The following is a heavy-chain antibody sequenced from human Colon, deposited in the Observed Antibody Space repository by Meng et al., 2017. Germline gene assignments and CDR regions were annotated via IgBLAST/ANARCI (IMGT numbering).Heavy chain of an antibody. J-gene: IGHJ4*02. D-gene: IGHD6-19*01. V-gene: IGHV3-11*04. CDR1: GFTFSDDY. CDR2: ISSTGNTI. CDR3: TRGGVAGSFDY. Sequence: GESLKISCAASGFTFSDDYMSWIRQAPGKGLEWVSYISSTGNTIYYADSVKGRFTISRDNAKNSLSLQMNSLRAEDTAVYYCTRGGVAGSFDYWGQGTLVTVSS.